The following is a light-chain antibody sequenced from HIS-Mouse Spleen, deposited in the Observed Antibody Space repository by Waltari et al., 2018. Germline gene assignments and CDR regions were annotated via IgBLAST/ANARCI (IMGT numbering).Light chain of an antibody. CDR2: AAS. J-gene: IGKJ3*01. Sequence: AIRMTQSPSSSSASTGDSVTITCRTSQVISSYLAWYQQKPGKAPKLLIYAASTLQSGVPSRFSGSGSGTDFTLTISCLQSEDFATYYCQQYYSYPFTFGPGTKVDIK. CDR3: QQYYSYPFT. CDR1: QVISSY. V-gene: IGKV1-8*01.